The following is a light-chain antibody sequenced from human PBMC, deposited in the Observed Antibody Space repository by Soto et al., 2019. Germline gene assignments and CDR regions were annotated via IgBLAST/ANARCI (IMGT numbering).Light chain of an antibody. V-gene: IGKV3D-15*01. CDR1: QSVSSN. CDR2: GAS. J-gene: IGKJ1*01. CDR3: QQYNYWPRA. Sequence: ELVMTQSPATLSVSPGERVTLSCRASQSVSSNLAWYQQKPGQAPRLLIYGASTRATGIPIRFSGSGSGTEFTLTISSLQSEDFAVYYCQQYNYWPRAFGQGTKVEIK.